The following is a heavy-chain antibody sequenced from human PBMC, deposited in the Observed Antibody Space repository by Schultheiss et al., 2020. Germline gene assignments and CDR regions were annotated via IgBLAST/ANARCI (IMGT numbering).Heavy chain of an antibody. CDR3: ARDRIPWSTSCSVY. V-gene: IGHV1-69*06. CDR1: GGTFSSYA. J-gene: IGHJ4*02. CDR2: IIPIFGTA. Sequence: KISCKGSGGTFSSYAISWVRQAPGQGLEWMGGIIPIFGTANYAQKFQGRVTITADKSTSTAYMELSSLRSEDTAVYYCARDRIPWSTSCSVYWGQGTLVTVSS. D-gene: IGHD2-2*01.